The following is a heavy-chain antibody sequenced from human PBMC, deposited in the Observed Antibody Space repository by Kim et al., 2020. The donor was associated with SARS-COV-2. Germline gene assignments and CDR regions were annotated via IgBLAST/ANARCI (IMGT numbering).Heavy chain of an antibody. D-gene: IGHD3-10*01. CDR3: GRGGSGTYYYGMDV. J-gene: IGHJ6*02. V-gene: IGHV3-30*04. CDR1: GFTFSTYA. CDR2: ISYDGSNK. Sequence: GGSLRLSCAASGFTFSTYAIHWVRQAPGKGLEWVAVISYDGSNKYYADSVKGRFTISRDNSKNTLYLQINSLRAEDTAVYYCGRGGSGTYYYGMDVWGQGTPVTVSS.